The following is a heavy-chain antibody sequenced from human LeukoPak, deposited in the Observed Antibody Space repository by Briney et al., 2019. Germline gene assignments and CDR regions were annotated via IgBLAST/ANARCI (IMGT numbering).Heavy chain of an antibody. Sequence: GGSLRLSCAASGFTFSSYAMSWVRQAPRKGLEGVSAISGSGGGTYYADSVKGRCTISRDNSKKTLYLQMNILRAEDTAVYYCARGAPHTVYYYYYGMDVWGKGTTVTVSS. CDR3: ARGAPHTVYYYYYGMDV. V-gene: IGHV3-23*01. CDR1: GFTFSSYA. D-gene: IGHD4-17*01. J-gene: IGHJ6*04. CDR2: ISGSGGGT.